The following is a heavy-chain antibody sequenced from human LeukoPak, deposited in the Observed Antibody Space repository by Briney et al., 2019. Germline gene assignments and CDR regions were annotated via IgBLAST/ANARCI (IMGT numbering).Heavy chain of an antibody. CDR3: ARGREVSGTVGY. Sequence: GASVKVSCKASGYTFTDYYMHWVRQAPGQGPEWRGWINPDSGGTNYAQKFQGRGTMTRDTSISTANMELSRLTSDDTAVYYCARGREVSGTVGYWGQGALVTVSS. D-gene: IGHD1-26*01. J-gene: IGHJ4*02. CDR2: INPDSGGT. V-gene: IGHV1-2*02. CDR1: GYTFTDYY.